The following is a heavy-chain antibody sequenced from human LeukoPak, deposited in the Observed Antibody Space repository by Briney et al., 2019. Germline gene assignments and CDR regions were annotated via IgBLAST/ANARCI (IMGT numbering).Heavy chain of an antibody. D-gene: IGHD6-13*01. CDR2: INHSGST. V-gene: IGHV4-34*01. Sequence: SETLSLTCAVHGGSFSGCYWSWIRQPPGKGLEWLGEINHSGSTNYNPSLKSRVTISVDTSKNQFSLKLSSVTAADTAVYYCARGSKGRSSSWEPWGQGTLVTVSS. CDR3: ARGSKGRSSSWEP. CDR1: GGSFSGCY. J-gene: IGHJ5*02.